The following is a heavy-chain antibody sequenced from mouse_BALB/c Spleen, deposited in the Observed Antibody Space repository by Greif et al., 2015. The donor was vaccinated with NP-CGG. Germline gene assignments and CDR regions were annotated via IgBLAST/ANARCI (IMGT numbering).Heavy chain of an antibody. CDR2: ISSGSSTI. V-gene: IGHV5-17*02. CDR3: AKSDYRYGWFAY. CDR1: GFTFSSFG. D-gene: IGHD2-14*01. Sequence: EVKLMESGGGLVQPGGSRKLSCAASGFTFSSFGMHWVRQAPEKGLEWVAYISSGSSTIYYADTVKGRFTISIDNPKNTLFLQIPSLRSEDRAMYYCAKSDYRYGWFAYWGQGTLVTVSA. J-gene: IGHJ3*01.